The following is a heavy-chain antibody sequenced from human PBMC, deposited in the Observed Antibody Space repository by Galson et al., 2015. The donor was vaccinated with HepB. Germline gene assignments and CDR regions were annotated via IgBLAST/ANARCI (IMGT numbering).Heavy chain of an antibody. CDR3: VKADYADFLGGDGCDY. Sequence: SLRLSCAASGFTFHKCAMHWVRQAPGRGLEWVSSISWNSGSVGYADSVKGRFTISRDNAKDSLYLQMNSLRAEDTALYYCVKADYADFLGGDGCDYWGQGTLVTVSS. CDR2: ISWNSGSV. V-gene: IGHV3-9*01. CDR1: GFTFHKCA. D-gene: IGHD4-17*01. J-gene: IGHJ4*02.